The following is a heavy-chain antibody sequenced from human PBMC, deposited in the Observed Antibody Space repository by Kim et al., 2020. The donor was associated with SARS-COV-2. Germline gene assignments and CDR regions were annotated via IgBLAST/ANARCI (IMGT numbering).Heavy chain of an antibody. Sequence: SVKVSCKASGGTFSSYAISWVRQASGQGLEWMGGIIPIFGTTNYAQKFQGRVTITADESTSTAYMELSSLRSEDTAVYYCARGGTAYSSSWYVYYYYGMYVWGQGTTVTVSS. D-gene: IGHD6-13*01. J-gene: IGHJ6*02. CDR1: GGTFSSYA. V-gene: IGHV1-69*13. CDR2: IIPIFGTT. CDR3: ARGGTAYSSSWYVYYYYGMYV.